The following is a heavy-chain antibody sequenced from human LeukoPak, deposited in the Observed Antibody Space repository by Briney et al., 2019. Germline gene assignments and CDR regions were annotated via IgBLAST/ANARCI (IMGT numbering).Heavy chain of an antibody. CDR1: GFAFGSYA. Sequence: GGSLRLSCAASGFAFGSYAMYWVRQAPGKGLEWVSGIFGSGGSAHYADSVKGRFTISRDNSKNTVYLEMNSLGVEDTSVYYCAKTTVGYSSGRFPGWPADYWGQGTLVTVSS. CDR2: IFGSGGSA. CDR3: AKTTVGYSSGRFPGWPADY. J-gene: IGHJ4*02. V-gene: IGHV3-23*01. D-gene: IGHD2-15*01.